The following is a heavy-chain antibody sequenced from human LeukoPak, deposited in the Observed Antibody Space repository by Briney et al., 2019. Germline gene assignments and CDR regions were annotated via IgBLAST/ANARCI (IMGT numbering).Heavy chain of an antibody. V-gene: IGHV1-2*02. D-gene: IGHD3-10*01. J-gene: IGHJ4*02. CDR1: GYTFTGYY. CDR2: INPNSGGT. Sequence: ASVKVSCKASGYTFTGYYMHWVRQAPGQGLEWMGWINPNSGGTNYAQKLQGRVTMTTDTSTSTTYMELRSLRSDDTAVYYCARGYGSGSETDYWGQGTLVTVSS. CDR3: ARGYGSGSETDY.